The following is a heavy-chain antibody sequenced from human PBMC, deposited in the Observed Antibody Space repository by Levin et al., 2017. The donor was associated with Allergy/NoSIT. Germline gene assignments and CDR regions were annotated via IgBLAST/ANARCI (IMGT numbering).Heavy chain of an antibody. CDR1: GLIFSSYS. CDR3: AGASCSGGSCESY. Sequence: SCAASGLIFSSYSMNWVRQAPGKGLEWVSYIGSSSSTIYYADSVKGRFTISRDNAKNSLYLQMNSLRAEDTAVYYCAGASCSGGSCESYWGQGTLVTVSS. V-gene: IGHV3-48*01. J-gene: IGHJ4*02. CDR2: IGSSSSTI. D-gene: IGHD2-15*01.